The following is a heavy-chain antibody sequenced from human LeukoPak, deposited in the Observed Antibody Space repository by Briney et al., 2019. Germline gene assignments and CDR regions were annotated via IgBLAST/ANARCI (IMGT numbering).Heavy chain of an antibody. CDR2: INHSGST. D-gene: IGHD6-6*01. J-gene: IGHJ4*02. CDR1: GGSFSGYY. CDR3: ARGNIAARLDDY. Sequence: PSETLSLTCAVYGGSFSGYYWGWIRQPPGKGLEWIGEINHSGSTNYNPSLKSRVTISVDTSKNQFSLKLSSVTAADTAVYYCARGNIAARLDDYWGQGTLVTVSS. V-gene: IGHV4-34*01.